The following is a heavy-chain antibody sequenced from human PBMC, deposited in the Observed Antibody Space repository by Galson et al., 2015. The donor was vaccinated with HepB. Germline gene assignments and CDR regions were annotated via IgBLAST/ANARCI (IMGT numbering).Heavy chain of an antibody. D-gene: IGHD3-16*01. Sequence: SLRLSCAASGFTFTDHWMSWVRQTPRRGLEWVTNLNQHGNEKYYADSVKGRFSISRDNAKNSLYLQMNSLIDEDTAVYYCVRDALGGYVFWGQGTTVIVSS. CDR2: LNQHGNEK. J-gene: IGHJ3*01. V-gene: IGHV3-7*03. CDR3: VRDALGGYVF. CDR1: GFTFTDHW.